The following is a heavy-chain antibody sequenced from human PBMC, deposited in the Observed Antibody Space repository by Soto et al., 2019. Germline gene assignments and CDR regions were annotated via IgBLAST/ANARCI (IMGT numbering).Heavy chain of an antibody. J-gene: IGHJ5*02. D-gene: IGHD1-26*01. CDR1: GGSISNYY. CDR2: IYYSGST. V-gene: IGHV4-59*01. Sequence: SETLSLTCTVSGGSISNYYWSWIRQLPGKGLEWIGYIYYSGSTNYNPSLKSRVTISVDTSKNQFSLKLTSVTPADTAIYYCARVKRSTSRLDPWGQGTLVTVSS. CDR3: ARVKRSTSRLDP.